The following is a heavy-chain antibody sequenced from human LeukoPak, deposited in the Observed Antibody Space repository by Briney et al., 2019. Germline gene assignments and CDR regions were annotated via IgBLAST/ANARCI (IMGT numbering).Heavy chain of an antibody. J-gene: IGHJ3*02. CDR1: GGSISSSYW. V-gene: IGHV4-4*02. CDR2: VHHSGST. Sequence: SGTLSLTCAVSGGSISSSYWWSWVRQPPGKGLEWIGEVHHSGSTNYSPSLKSRVTLSVDKSKNQFSLRLSSVTAADTAVYYCAGAYCGGDCYSGRTFDIWGQGTMVTVSS. D-gene: IGHD2-21*02. CDR3: AGAYCGGDCYSGRTFDI.